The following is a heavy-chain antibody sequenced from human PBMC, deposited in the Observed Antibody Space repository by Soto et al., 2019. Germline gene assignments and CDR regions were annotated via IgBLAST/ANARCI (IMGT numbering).Heavy chain of an antibody. CDR3: ARGISGGNNWFDP. D-gene: IGHD2-15*01. Sequence: GPTLVNRTQTLSLTCTFSGCSLTTNGMCVSWIRQPPGKALEWLALIDWDDDKYYSTSLKTRLTISKDTSKNQVVLTMTNMDPVDTATYSWARGISGGNNWFDPWGQGTLVTVSS. CDR1: GCSLTTNGMC. J-gene: IGHJ5*02. CDR2: IDWDDDK. V-gene: IGHV2-70*01.